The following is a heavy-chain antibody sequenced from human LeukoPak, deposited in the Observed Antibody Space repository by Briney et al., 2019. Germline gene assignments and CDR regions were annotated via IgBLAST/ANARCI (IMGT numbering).Heavy chain of an antibody. Sequence: KPSETLSLTCDVYGGSISGHYWSWIRQPPGKGLEWIGEINHSGSTNYNPSLKSRVTISVDTSKNQFSLTLTSVTAADTAVYYCARLGRSGGKYYFDYWGQGTLVTVSS. CDR3: ARLGRSGGKYYFDY. CDR1: GGSISGHY. J-gene: IGHJ4*02. D-gene: IGHD3-10*01. CDR2: INHSGST. V-gene: IGHV4-34*01.